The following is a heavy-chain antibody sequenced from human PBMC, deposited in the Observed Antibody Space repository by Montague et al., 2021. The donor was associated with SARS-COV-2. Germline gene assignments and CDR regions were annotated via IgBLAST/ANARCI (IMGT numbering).Heavy chain of an antibody. CDR1: GFTFSIYY. CDR2: MSYDGSSR. CDR3: ARDNMGSIDY. Sequence: SRSLSFSASGFTFSIYYMQWVRQAPGKGLEWVAIMSYDGSSRYHVDSVKGRFTISRDNSRNTLYLQMDSLRSEDTAVYYCARDNMGSIDYWGQGTLVTVSS. V-gene: IGHV3-30*04. J-gene: IGHJ4*02. D-gene: IGHD1-26*01.